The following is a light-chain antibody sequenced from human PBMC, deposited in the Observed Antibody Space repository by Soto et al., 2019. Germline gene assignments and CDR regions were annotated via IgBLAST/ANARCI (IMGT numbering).Light chain of an antibody. CDR2: GAS. Sequence: EIVLTQSPGTLSLSPGERATLSCRASQSLATSYLAWYQHKPGQAPRLIIYGASSRATGIPDRFSGSGSGTDFTLTISRLEPEDFAVYYCQQYGSSPTGTFGQGTKVDIK. CDR1: QSLATSY. J-gene: IGKJ1*01. CDR3: QQYGSSPTGT. V-gene: IGKV3-20*01.